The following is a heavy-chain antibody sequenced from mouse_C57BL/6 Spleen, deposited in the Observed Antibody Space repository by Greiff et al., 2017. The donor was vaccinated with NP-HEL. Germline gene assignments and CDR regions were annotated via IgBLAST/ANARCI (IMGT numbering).Heavy chain of an antibody. CDR1: GYSITSGYY. J-gene: IGHJ2*01. Sequence: EVKLMESGPGLVKPSQSLSLTCSVTGYSITSGYYWNWIRQFPGNKLEWMGYISYDGSNNYNPSLKNRISITRDTSKNQFFLKLNSVTTEDTATYYCARGTVVVHFDYWGQGTTLTVSS. D-gene: IGHD1-1*01. CDR3: ARGTVVVHFDY. V-gene: IGHV3-6*01. CDR2: ISYDGSN.